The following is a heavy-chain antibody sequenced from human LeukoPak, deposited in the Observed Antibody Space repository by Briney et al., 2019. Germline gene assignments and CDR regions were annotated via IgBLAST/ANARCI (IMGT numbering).Heavy chain of an antibody. CDR2: IKQDGSEK. CDR1: GFTFSSYR. V-gene: IGHV3-7*01. J-gene: IGHJ4*02. CDR3: ARDWSLNYYGSGSYNY. D-gene: IGHD3-10*01. Sequence: PGGSLRLSCAASGFTFSSYRMSWVRQAPGKGLEWVANIKQDGSEKYYVDSVKGRFTISRDNAKNSLYLQMNSLRAEDTAVYYCARDWSLNYYGSGSYNYWGQGTLVTVSS.